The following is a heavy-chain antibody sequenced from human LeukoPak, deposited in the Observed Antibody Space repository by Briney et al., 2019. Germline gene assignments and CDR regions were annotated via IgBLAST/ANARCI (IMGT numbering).Heavy chain of an antibody. J-gene: IGHJ5*02. CDR2: INHSGST. Sequence: PSETLSLTCAVYGGSFSGYYWSWIRQPPGKGLEWIGEINHSGSTNYNPSLKSRVTISVDTSKNQFSLKLSSVTAADTAVYYCARGPPITMVRGVRNWFDPWGQGTLVTVSS. CDR3: ARGPPITMVRGVRNWFDP. D-gene: IGHD3-10*01. V-gene: IGHV4-34*01. CDR1: GGSFSGYY.